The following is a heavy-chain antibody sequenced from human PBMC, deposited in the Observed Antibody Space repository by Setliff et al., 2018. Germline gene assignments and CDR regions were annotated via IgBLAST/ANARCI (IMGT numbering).Heavy chain of an antibody. CDR3: ARSPPTVVVTAIQAIFDY. V-gene: IGHV1-18*01. CDR1: GYAFGSSG. CDR2: ISAYNGYI. J-gene: IGHJ4*02. Sequence: ASVKVSCKASGYAFGSSGISWVRQAPGQGLEWMGWISAYNGYIVYAQKFQGRVTMTTDTSTTTAYMELRSLRSDDTAVYYCARSPPTVVVTAIQAIFDYWGQGTLVTVSS. D-gene: IGHD2-21*02.